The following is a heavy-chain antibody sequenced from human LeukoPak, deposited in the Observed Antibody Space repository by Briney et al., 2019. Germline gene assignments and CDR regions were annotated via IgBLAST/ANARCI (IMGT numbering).Heavy chain of an antibody. CDR3: AREARLASAAGLDV. J-gene: IGHJ6*02. CDR2: LYGSGSI. Sequence: PPETLSLTCTVSGGSISTYYWSWIRQPAGKGLEWIGRLYGSGSINYNPSLKSRLSLSGDTSKNQFSLKLSSVTAADTAVYYCAREARLASAAGLDVWGQGTMVTVSS. D-gene: IGHD5-12*01. V-gene: IGHV4-4*07. CDR1: GGSISTYY.